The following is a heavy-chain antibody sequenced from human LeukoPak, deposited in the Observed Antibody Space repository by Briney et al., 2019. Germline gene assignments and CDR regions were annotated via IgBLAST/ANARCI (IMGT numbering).Heavy chain of an antibody. CDR3: AKDSSLYPYYFDY. J-gene: IGHJ4*02. Sequence: AGSLRLSCAASGFTFSSYAMSWVRQAPGKGLEWVSAISGSGGSRYYADSVKGRFTISRDNSKNTLYLQMNSLRAEDTAVYYCAKDSSLYPYYFDYWGQGTLVTVSS. D-gene: IGHD6-13*01. CDR1: GFTFSSYA. V-gene: IGHV3-23*01. CDR2: ISGSGGSR.